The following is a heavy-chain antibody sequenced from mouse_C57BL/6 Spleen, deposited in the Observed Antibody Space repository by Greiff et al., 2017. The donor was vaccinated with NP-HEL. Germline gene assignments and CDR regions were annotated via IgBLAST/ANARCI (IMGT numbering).Heavy chain of an antibody. CDR1: GFTFSSYG. CDR2: MSSGGSYT. CDR3: ARHPFY. V-gene: IGHV5-6*01. Sequence: EVQVVESGGDLVKPGGSLKLSCAASGFTFSSYGMSWVRQTPDKRLEWVATMSSGGSYTYYPDSVKGRFTISRDNAKNTLYLQMSSLKSEDTAMYYCARHPFYWGQGTTLTVSS. J-gene: IGHJ2*01.